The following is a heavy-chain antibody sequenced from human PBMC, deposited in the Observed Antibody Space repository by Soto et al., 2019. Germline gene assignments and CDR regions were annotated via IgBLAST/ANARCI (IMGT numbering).Heavy chain of an antibody. J-gene: IGHJ5*02. D-gene: IGHD3-22*01. Sequence: SETLSLTCTVSGGSISDGYYWTWIRQHPGKGLEWIGSISASGSTSYDPSLKSRLTVSVDKCKNQFSLNLRSVTAADTAVYYCARRDRSGFSYWLDTWGQGTLVTVSS. V-gene: IGHV4-31*03. CDR1: GGSISDGYY. CDR3: ARRDRSGFSYWLDT. CDR2: ISASGST.